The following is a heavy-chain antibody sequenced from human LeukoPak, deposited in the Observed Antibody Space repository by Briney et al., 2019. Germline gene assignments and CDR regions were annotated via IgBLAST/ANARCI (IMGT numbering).Heavy chain of an antibody. CDR1: GFTFSSYG. V-gene: IGHV3-30*02. J-gene: IGHJ6*03. Sequence: GGSLRLSCAASGFTFSSYGMHWVRQAPGKGLEWVAFIRYDGSNKYYADSVKGRFTISRDNSKNTLYLQMNSLRAEDTAVYYCAKDSKIVGPTFRSYHYMDVWGKGTTVTVSS. CDR2: IRYDGSNK. D-gene: IGHD1-26*01. CDR3: AKDSKIVGPTFRSYHYMDV.